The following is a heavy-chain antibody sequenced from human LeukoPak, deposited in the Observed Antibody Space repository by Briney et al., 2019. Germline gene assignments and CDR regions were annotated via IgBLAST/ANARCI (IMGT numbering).Heavy chain of an antibody. CDR1: GFTFSRSA. CDR3: AKYGQAANN. J-gene: IGHJ4*02. V-gene: IGHV3-23*01. CDR2: ISGSGGNT. D-gene: IGHD2-15*01. Sequence: GGSLRLSCAASGFTFSRSAMSWVRQAPGKGLEWVSAISGSGGNTYYADSVKGRFTISRDTSKNTLYLQMNNLRVEDTAIYYCAKYGQAANNWGQGTPVTVSS.